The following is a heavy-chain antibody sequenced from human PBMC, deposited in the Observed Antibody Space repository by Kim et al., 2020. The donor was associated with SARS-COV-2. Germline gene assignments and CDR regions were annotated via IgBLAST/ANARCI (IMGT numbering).Heavy chain of an antibody. Sequence: GGSLRLSCAASGFTFSSYSMNWVRQAPGKGLEWVSSISSSSSYIYYADPVKGRFTISRDNAKNSLYLQMNSLRAEDTAVYYCARDRGYCSGGSCYSRYYYYGMDVWGQGTTVTVSS. CDR2: ISSSSSYI. CDR3: ARDRGYCSGGSCYSRYYYYGMDV. D-gene: IGHD2-15*01. V-gene: IGHV3-21*01. CDR1: GFTFSSYS. J-gene: IGHJ6*02.